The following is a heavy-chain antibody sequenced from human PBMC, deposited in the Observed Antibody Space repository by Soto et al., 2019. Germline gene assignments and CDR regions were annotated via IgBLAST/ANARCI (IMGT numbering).Heavy chain of an antibody. D-gene: IGHD7-27*01. CDR1: GFTFSIFA. Sequence: EGSLRLSCAASGFTFSIFAMSWVRQSPGKGLEWVSTISGSGGSTYYADAVKGRFTISRDNSMGTLYLQMKSLRVEDTAIYYCAKEVSLGSTVDLGYWGQGALVTVS. CDR2: ISGSGGST. J-gene: IGHJ4*02. V-gene: IGHV3-23*01. CDR3: AKEVSLGSTVDLGY.